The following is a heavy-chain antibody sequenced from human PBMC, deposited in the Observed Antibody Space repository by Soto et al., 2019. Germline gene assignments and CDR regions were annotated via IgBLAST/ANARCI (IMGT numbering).Heavy chain of an antibody. CDR1: GYTFTTYG. V-gene: IGHV1-18*04. D-gene: IGHD6-13*01. CDR3: ARTGESSSLDY. CDR2: ISAYNGNT. J-gene: IGHJ4*02. Sequence: QVQLVQSGAEVKKPGASVKVSCTASGYTFTTYGISWVRQAPGQGLEWMGWISAYNGNTNYAQKVQGRVTMTTDTSTSTASMELRSLRSDDTAVYYCARTGESSSLDYWGQGTLVTVSS.